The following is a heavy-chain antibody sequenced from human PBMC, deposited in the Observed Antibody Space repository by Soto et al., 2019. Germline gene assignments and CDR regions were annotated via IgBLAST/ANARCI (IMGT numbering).Heavy chain of an antibody. V-gene: IGHV3-7*03. CDR2: IKQDGSEK. Sequence: GGSLRLSCAASGFTFSSYWMSWVRQAPGKGLEWVANIKQDGSEKYYVDSVKGRFTISRDNSKNTLYLQMNSLRAEDTAVYYCAREGAYCGGDCYYYYYGMDVWGQGTTVTVSS. J-gene: IGHJ6*02. CDR3: AREGAYCGGDCYYYYYGMDV. D-gene: IGHD2-21*02. CDR1: GFTFSSYW.